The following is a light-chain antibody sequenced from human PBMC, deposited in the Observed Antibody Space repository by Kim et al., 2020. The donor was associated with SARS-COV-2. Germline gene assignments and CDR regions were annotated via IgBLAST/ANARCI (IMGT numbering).Light chain of an antibody. CDR1: SGHSTYA. V-gene: IGLV4-69*01. Sequence: ASVKLTCTLSSGHSTYASAWHQHQPERAPRFLMKLNSDGSHYKGDGIPDRFSCSSSGAERYLTISSLQSDDEADYYCQTWGAGIWVFGGGTQLTVL. CDR3: QTWGAGIWV. CDR2: LNSDGSH. J-gene: IGLJ3*02.